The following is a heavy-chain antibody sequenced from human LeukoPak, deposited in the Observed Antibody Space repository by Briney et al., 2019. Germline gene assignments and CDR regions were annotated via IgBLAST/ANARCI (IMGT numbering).Heavy chain of an antibody. CDR1: GFTFSSYA. V-gene: IGHV3-23*01. CDR3: ATSNIVVVPAAIEDY. D-gene: IGHD2-2*01. J-gene: IGHJ4*02. Sequence: GGSLRPSCAASGFTFSSYAMSWVRQAPGKGLEWVSAISGSGGSTYYADSVKGRFTISRDNSKNTLYLQMNSLRAEDTAVYYCATSNIVVVPAAIEDYWGQGTLVTVSS. CDR2: ISGSGGST.